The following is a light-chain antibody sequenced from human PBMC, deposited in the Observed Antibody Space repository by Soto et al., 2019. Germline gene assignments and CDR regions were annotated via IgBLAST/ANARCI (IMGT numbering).Light chain of an antibody. CDR1: QSVLYSSNNKNY. V-gene: IGKV4-1*01. Sequence: DVVVTQSPDSLAVSLGERATINCKSSQSVLYSSNNKNYLAWYQQKPGQPPKLLIYWASTRESGVPDRFSGSGSGTDFTLTISRLEPEDFAVYYCQQYGSSSTFGQGTRLEIK. J-gene: IGKJ5*01. CDR3: QQYGSSST. CDR2: WAS.